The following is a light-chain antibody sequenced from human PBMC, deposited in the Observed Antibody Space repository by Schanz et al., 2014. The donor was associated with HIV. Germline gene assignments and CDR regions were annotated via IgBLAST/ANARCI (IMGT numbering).Light chain of an antibody. CDR3: VSYTGTNNPV. CDR1: SSNIGAGYD. CDR2: GNT. J-gene: IGLJ2*01. V-gene: IGLV1-40*01. Sequence: QSVLTQPPSVSGAPGQRVTISCTGSSSNIGAGYDVHWYQHLPGTAPKLLIYGNTNRPSGVPDRFSGSKSGTSVSLAITGLQAEDEADYYCVSYTGTNNPVFGGGIKLTVL.